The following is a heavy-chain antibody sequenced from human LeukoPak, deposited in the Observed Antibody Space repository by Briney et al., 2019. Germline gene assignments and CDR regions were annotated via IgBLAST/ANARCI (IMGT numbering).Heavy chain of an antibody. CDR1: GFTFSSYA. CDR2: MSSSSIFK. D-gene: IGHD3-3*01. CDR3: ARGRDFWNGDTTDAFDL. Sequence: GGSLRLSCAASGFTFSSYAMSWVRQAPGKGLEWISSMSSSSIFKHYADSVKGRFTISRDNAKNSLYLQMNSLRAEDTAVYYCARGRDFWNGDTTDAFDLWGQGTMVTVSS. J-gene: IGHJ3*01. V-gene: IGHV3-21*01.